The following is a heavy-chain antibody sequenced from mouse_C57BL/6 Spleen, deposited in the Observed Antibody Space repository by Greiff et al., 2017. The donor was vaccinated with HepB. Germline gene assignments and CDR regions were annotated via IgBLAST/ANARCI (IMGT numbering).Heavy chain of an antibody. CDR2: ISSGSSTI. CDR3: ASGRLSTLDY. CDR1: GFTFSDYG. D-gene: IGHD2-1*01. V-gene: IGHV5-17*01. Sequence: VQLKQSGGGLVKPGGSLKLSCAASGFTFSDYGMHWVRQAPEKGLEWVAYISSGSSTIYYADTVKGRFTISRDNAKNTLFLQMTSLRSEDTAMYYCASGRLSTLDYWGQGTTLTVSS. J-gene: IGHJ2*01.